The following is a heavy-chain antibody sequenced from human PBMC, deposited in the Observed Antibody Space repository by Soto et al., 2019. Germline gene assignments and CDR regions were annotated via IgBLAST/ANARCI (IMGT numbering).Heavy chain of an antibody. V-gene: IGHV3-30-3*01. D-gene: IGHD5-18*01. CDR3: ARDRGYSYGSNYFDY. Sequence: GGSLRLSCAASGFTFSSYAMHWVRQAPGKGLEWVAVISYDGSNKYYADSVKGRFTISRDNSKSALYLQMNSLRAEDTAVYYCARDRGYSYGSNYFDYWGQGTLVTVSS. CDR1: GFTFSSYA. J-gene: IGHJ4*02. CDR2: ISYDGSNK.